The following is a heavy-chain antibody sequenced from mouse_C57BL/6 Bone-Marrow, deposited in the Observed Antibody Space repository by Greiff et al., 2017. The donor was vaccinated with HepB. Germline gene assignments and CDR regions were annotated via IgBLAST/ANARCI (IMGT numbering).Heavy chain of an antibody. Sequence: EVKLVESGGGLVKPGGSLKLSCAASGFTFSDYGMHWVRQAPEKGLEWVAYISSGSSTIYYADTVKGRFTISRDHANNPLFLQMTRLRSEDTAMYYCARNYYGRDYCDYWGPGTTLTVSS. CDR3: ARNYYGRDYCDY. CDR1: GFTFSDYG. CDR2: ISSGSSTI. D-gene: IGHD1-1*01. V-gene: IGHV5-17*01. J-gene: IGHJ2*01.